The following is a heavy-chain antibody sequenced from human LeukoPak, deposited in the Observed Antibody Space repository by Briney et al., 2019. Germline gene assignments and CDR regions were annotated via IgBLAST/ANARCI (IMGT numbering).Heavy chain of an antibody. D-gene: IGHD3-10*01. CDR3: AKDPWFGELLSSPFDY. CDR1: GFTFSSYS. V-gene: IGHV3-23*01. CDR2: ITDTGANT. Sequence: GGSLRLSCAASGFTFSSYSMNWVRQAPGKGLEWVSGITDTGANTYYADSVKGRFTISRDNSKNTLYLQMNSLRAEDTAVYYCAKDPWFGELLSSPFDYWGQGTLVTVSS. J-gene: IGHJ4*02.